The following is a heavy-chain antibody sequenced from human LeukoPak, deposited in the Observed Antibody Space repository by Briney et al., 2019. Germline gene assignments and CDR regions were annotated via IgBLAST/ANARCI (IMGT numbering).Heavy chain of an antibody. CDR1: GGTFSSYA. Sequence: ASVKVSCKASGGTFSSYAISWVRQAPGQGLEWMGGIIPIFGTANYAQKFQGRVTITADESTSTAYMELSSLRSEDTAVYYCARVTTMVRGVRPFDYWGQGTLVTVSS. D-gene: IGHD3-10*01. CDR3: ARVTTMVRGVRPFDY. J-gene: IGHJ4*02. CDR2: IIPIFGTA. V-gene: IGHV1-69*13.